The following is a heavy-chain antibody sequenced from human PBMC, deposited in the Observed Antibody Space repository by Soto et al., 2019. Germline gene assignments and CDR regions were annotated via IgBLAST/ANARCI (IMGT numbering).Heavy chain of an antibody. CDR1: GYSISSGYY. CDR2: IYHSGST. CDR3: ARLVYDTRLNYMYFDF. V-gene: IGHV4-38-2*01. J-gene: IGHJ4*02. D-gene: IGHD3-10*01. Sequence: PSETLSLTCAVSGYSISSGYYWGWIRQPPGKGLEWIGSIYHSGSTYYYPSFERRVAISVDTSKNQFSLKLTSVTAADTAIYFCARLVYDTRLNYMYFDFWGQGALVTVSS.